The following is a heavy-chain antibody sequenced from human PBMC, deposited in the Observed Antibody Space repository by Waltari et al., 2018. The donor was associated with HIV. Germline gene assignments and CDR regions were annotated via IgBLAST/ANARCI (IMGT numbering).Heavy chain of an antibody. V-gene: IGHV4-38-2*02. CDR3: ARSGGYCSGGSCYLPYYFDY. D-gene: IGHD2-15*01. CDR1: GYSIISGYY. J-gene: IGHJ4*02. Sequence: QVQLQESGPGLVKPSETLSLTCTVSGYSIISGYYWGWIRQPPGKGLEWIGSIYHSGSTVYTPSLRRRVTIAVGTSKNQFSRKLSSVTAADTAVYYCARSGGYCSGGSCYLPYYFDYWGQGTLVTVSS. CDR2: IYHSGST.